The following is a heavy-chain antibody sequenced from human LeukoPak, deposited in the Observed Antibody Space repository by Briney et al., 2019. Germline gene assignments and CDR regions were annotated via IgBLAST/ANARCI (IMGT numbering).Heavy chain of an antibody. J-gene: IGHJ6*02. CDR3: ARDFGSGPVLGMDV. CDR1: GFTFDDYG. Sequence: GGSLRLSCAASGFTFDDYGMSWVRQAPGKGLEWVSGINWNGGSTGYADSVKGRFTISRDNAKNSLYLQMNSPRAEDTALYYCARDFGSGPVLGMDVWGQGTTVTVSS. D-gene: IGHD3-3*01. V-gene: IGHV3-20*04. CDR2: INWNGGST.